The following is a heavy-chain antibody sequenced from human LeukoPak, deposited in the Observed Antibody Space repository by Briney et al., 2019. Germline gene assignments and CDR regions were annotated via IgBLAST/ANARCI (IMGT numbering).Heavy chain of an antibody. CDR3: ARATSYYYGSGSYYFDY. V-gene: IGHV3-23*01. CDR1: GFTFSSYA. Sequence: GGSLRLSCAASGFTFSSYAMSWVRQAPGKGLEWVSAISGSGGSTYYADSVKGRFTISRDNAKNSLYLQMNSLRAEDTAVYYCARATSYYYGSGSYYFDYWGQGTLVTVSS. CDR2: ISGSGGST. J-gene: IGHJ4*02. D-gene: IGHD3-10*01.